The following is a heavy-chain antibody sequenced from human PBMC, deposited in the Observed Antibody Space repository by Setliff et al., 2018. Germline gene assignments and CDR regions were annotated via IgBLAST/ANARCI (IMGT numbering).Heavy chain of an antibody. V-gene: IGHV3-30*03. D-gene: IGHD2-8*02. J-gene: IGHJ6*02. Sequence: PGGSLKLSCVASGYTFSSYAIHWVRQAPGKGLEWVALISWGGTKTSYADSVRGRFTISRDGSKSTLYLDMSSLRSEDTAVYYCARVAGRGRYWYFDLWGQGTTVTVSS. CDR3: ARVAGRGRYWYFDL. CDR2: ISWGGTKT. CDR1: GYTFSSYA.